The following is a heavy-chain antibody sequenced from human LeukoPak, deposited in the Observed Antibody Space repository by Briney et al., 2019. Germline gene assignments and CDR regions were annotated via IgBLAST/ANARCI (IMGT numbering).Heavy chain of an antibody. D-gene: IGHD3-3*01. V-gene: IGHV3-13*01. CDR2: IGTAGDT. CDR3: ARTRYDVETGGAFDI. CDR1: GFTFTSYD. J-gene: IGHJ3*02. Sequence: GGSLRLSCAASGFTFTSYDMHWVRQAIGKGLEWVSAIGTAGDTYYPGSVKGRFTISRENAKNSLYLQMNSLRAGDTAVYYCARTRYDVETGGAFDIWGQGTMVTVSS.